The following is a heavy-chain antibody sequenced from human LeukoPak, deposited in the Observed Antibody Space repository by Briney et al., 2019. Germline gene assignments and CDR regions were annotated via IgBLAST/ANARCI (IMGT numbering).Heavy chain of an antibody. V-gene: IGHV4-34*01. CDR3: ARGSVAAAPYFQH. D-gene: IGHD6-13*01. CDR1: GGSFSGDY. CDR2: INHSGST. J-gene: IGHJ1*01. Sequence: SETLSLTCAVYGGSFSGDYWSWIRQSPGKGLEWIGKINHSGSTNYNPSLKSRVTISVDTSKNQFSLKVSSVTAADTAVYYCARGSVAAAPYFQHWGQGTLVTVSS.